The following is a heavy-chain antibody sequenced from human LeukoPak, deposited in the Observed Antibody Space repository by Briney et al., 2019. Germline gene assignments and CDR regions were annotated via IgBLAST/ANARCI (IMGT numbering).Heavy chain of an antibody. CDR3: ARDLRALLRVGAFDI. Sequence: PGGSLRLSCAASGFTFSSYAMSWVRQAPGKGLEWVSAISGSGGSTYYADSVKGRFTISRDNSKNTLYLQMNSLRAEDTAVYYCARDLRALLRVGAFDIWGQGTMVTVSS. CDR2: ISGSGGST. J-gene: IGHJ3*02. D-gene: IGHD3-22*01. V-gene: IGHV3-23*01. CDR1: GFTFSSYA.